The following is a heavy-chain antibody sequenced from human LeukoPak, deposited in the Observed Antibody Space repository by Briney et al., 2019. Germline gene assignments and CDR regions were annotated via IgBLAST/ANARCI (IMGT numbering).Heavy chain of an antibody. Sequence: GGSLRLSCAASGFTFSRYWMSWVRQAPGRGLEWVANIKQDGSGKYYVDSVKGRFTISRDNAKNSLYLQMNSLRAEDTAVYYCAKGGDSSGHYYYYGMDVWGQGTTVTVSS. CDR1: GFTFSRYW. V-gene: IGHV3-7*03. CDR3: AKGGDSSGHYYYYGMDV. CDR2: IKQDGSGK. J-gene: IGHJ6*02. D-gene: IGHD3-22*01.